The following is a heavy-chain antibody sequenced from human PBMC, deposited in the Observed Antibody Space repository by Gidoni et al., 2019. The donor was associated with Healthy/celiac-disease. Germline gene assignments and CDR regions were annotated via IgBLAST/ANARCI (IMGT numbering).Heavy chain of an antibody. CDR3: ARSFRGESSSWYFDY. J-gene: IGHJ4*02. Sequence: QVQLVESGGGVVQPGRSLSLSCAASAFTFSSDGMHWVRQAPGKGLEWVAVIWCDGSNKYYADSVKGRFTISRDNSKNTLYLQMNSLRAEDTAVYYCARSFRGESSSWYFDYWGQGTLVTVSS. CDR2: IWCDGSNK. V-gene: IGHV3-33*01. D-gene: IGHD6-13*01. CDR1: AFTFSSDG.